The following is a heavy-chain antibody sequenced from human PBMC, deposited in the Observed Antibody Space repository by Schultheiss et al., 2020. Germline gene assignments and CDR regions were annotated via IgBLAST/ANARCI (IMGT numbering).Heavy chain of an antibody. D-gene: IGHD1-1*01. J-gene: IGHJ6*02. CDR2: IYYSGST. CDR1: GGSFSGYY. Sequence: SQTLSLTCAVYGGSFSGYYWSWIRQHPGKGLEWIGYIYYSGSTYYNPSLKSRVTISVDTSKNQFSLKLSSVTAADTAVYYCARDQLESTMGYGMDVWGQGTTVTVSS. CDR3: ARDQLESTMGYGMDV. V-gene: IGHV4-31*11.